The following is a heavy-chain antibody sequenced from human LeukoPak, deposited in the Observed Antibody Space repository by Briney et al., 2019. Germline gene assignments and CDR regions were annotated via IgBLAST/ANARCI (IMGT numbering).Heavy chain of an antibody. CDR3: ARGAITIFGVIIGRAFDY. V-gene: IGHV4-34*01. CDR2: INHSGST. Sequence: SETLSLTCAVYGGSFSDYYWNWIRQPPGKGLEWIGEINHSGSTNCNPSLKSRVTISVDTSKNQFSLKLGSVTAADTAVYYCARGAITIFGVIIGRAFDYWGQGTLVTVSS. CDR1: GGSFSDYY. D-gene: IGHD3-3*01. J-gene: IGHJ4*02.